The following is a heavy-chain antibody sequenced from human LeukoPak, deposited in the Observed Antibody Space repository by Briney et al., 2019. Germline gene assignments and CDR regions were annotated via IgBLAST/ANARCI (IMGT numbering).Heavy chain of an antibody. CDR3: ARELEHNWFDP. CDR1: GGSISGGGYS. Sequence: SQTLSLTCAVSGGSISGGGYSRSWIRQPPGKGLEWIGYIYHSGSTYYNPSLKSRVTISVDRSKNQFSLKLSSVTAADTAVYYCARELEHNWFDPWGQGTLVTVSS. CDR2: IYHSGST. V-gene: IGHV4-30-2*01. J-gene: IGHJ5*02. D-gene: IGHD1-1*01.